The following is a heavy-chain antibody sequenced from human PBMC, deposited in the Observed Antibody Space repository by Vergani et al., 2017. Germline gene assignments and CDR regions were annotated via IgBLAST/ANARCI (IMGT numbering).Heavy chain of an antibody. D-gene: IGHD2-2*01. CDR1: GGSISSDDFY. J-gene: IGHJ3*02. V-gene: IGHV4-30-4*01. Sequence: QLQLQESGPGLVKPSQTLSLTCTVSGGSISSDDFYWSWIRQPPGKGLEWIWYIHYSGTTYYNSSLKSRVSMSVATSKKQFSLKMNSVTAADTAVYYCARRCSTTCSTMGRAAFDIWGQGTMVTVSS. CDR3: ARRCSTTCSTMGRAAFDI. CDR2: IHYSGTT.